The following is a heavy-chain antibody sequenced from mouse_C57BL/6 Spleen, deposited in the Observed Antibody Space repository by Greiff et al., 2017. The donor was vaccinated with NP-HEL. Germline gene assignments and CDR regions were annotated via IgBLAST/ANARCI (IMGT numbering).Heavy chain of an antibody. CDR1: GYTFTSYG. J-gene: IGHJ3*01. CDR2: IYIGNGYT. D-gene: IGHD1-1*01. CDR3: ARAAGYYGSSYEGFAY. V-gene: IGHV1-58*01. Sequence: VQLKESGAELVRPGSSVKMSCKTSGYTFTSYGINWVKQRPGQGLEWIGYIYIGNGYTEYNEKFKGKATLTSDTSSSTAYMQLSSLTSEDSAIYFCARAAGYYGSSYEGFAYWGQGTLVTVSA.